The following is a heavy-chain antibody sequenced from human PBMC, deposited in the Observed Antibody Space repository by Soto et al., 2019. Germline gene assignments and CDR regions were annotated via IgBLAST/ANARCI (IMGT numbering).Heavy chain of an antibody. J-gene: IGHJ3*01. CDR3: SIGSWSAETFDV. D-gene: IGHD2-15*01. V-gene: IGHV1-69*02. Sequence: VHLEQSGAEVKKPGSSVKVSCKAAGGTFSNYTLIWVRQAPGQGLEWMGRIIPMLTVTNSAQKFQARVTLTADNSTSTAFMELPSLTSDATAVYYCSIGSWSAETFDVWGQGTMVSVSS. CDR1: GGTFSNYT. CDR2: IIPMLTVT.